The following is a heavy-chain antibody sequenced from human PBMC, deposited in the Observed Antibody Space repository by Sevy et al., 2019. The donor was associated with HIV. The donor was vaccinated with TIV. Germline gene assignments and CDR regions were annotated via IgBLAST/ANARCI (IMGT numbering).Heavy chain of an antibody. J-gene: IGHJ6*02. D-gene: IGHD3-9*01. CDR1: GYTFTSYG. CDR3: ARSYYDILTGYCPWYYYGMDV. Sequence: ASVKVSCKASGYTFTSYGISWVRQAPGQGLEWMGWISAYNGNTNYAQKLQGRVTMTTDTSTSTAYMELRSLRSDDTAVYYCARSYYDILTGYCPWYYYGMDVWGQGTTVTVSS. V-gene: IGHV1-18*01. CDR2: ISAYNGNT.